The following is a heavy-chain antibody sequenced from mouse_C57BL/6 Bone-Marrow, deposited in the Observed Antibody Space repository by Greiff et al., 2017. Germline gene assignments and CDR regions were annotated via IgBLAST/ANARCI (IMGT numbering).Heavy chain of an antibody. J-gene: IGHJ1*03. CDR1: GYTFTDYE. D-gene: IGHD1-1*01. CDR3: TRGFITTVVARYFDV. Sequence: VQLQQSGAELVRPGASVTLSCKASGYTFTDYEMHWVKQTPVHGLEWIGAIDPETGGTAYNQKFKGKAILTADKSSSTAYMELRSLTSEDSAVYYCTRGFITTVVARYFDVWGTGTTVTVSS. V-gene: IGHV1-15*01. CDR2: IDPETGGT.